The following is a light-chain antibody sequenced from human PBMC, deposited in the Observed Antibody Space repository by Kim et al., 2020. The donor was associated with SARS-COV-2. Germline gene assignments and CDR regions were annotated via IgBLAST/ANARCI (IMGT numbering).Light chain of an antibody. CDR3: QQYVTSPLLT. V-gene: IGKV3-20*01. CDR2: GAS. J-gene: IGKJ4*01. CDR1: NY. Sequence: NYLGWYLQKSGQAPRLLIYGASSRATGIPDRFSGSGSGTDFTLTINRLEPEDFAVYYCQQYVTSPLLTFGGGTRVEIK.